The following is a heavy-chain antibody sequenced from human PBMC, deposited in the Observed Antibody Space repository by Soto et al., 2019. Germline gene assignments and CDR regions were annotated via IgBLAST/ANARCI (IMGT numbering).Heavy chain of an antibody. V-gene: IGHV4-30-4*08. Sequence: PSETLSLTCTVSGVSISSGGYYWSWIRQPPGKGLEWIGYIYYSGSTYYNPSLKSRVTISVDTSKNQFSLKLSSVTAADTAVYYCARVPAANAWFDPWGQGTLVTVSS. CDR2: IYYSGST. CDR1: GVSISSGGYY. CDR3: ARVPAANAWFDP. J-gene: IGHJ5*02. D-gene: IGHD2-2*01.